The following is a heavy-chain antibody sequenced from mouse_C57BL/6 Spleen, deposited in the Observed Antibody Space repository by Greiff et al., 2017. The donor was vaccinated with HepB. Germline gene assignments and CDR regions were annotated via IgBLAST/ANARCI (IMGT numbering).Heavy chain of an antibody. Sequence: EVQVVESGGGLVKPGGSLKLSCAASGFTFSSYAMSWVRQTPEKRLEWVATISDGGSYTYYPDNVKGRFTISRDNAKNNLYLQMSHLKSEDTAMYYCARDGIYDYDGSWFAYWGQGTLVTVSA. CDR2: ISDGGSYT. CDR3: ARDGIYDYDGSWFAY. D-gene: IGHD2-4*01. J-gene: IGHJ3*01. CDR1: GFTFSSYA. V-gene: IGHV5-4*01.